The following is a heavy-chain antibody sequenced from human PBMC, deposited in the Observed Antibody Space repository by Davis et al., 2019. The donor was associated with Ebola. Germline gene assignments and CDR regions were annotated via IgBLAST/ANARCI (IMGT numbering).Heavy chain of an antibody. D-gene: IGHD3-3*01. CDR3: AREFYDFWSGISGHNWFDP. J-gene: IGHJ5*02. CDR1: GYTFTGFY. Sequence: ASVKVSCKASGYTFTGFYMHWVRQAPGQGLEWMGWINPNSGGTNYAQKFQGRVTMTRDTSISTAYMELSRLRSDDTAVYYCAREFYDFWSGISGHNWFDPWGQGTLVTVSS. CDR2: INPNSGGT. V-gene: IGHV1-2*02.